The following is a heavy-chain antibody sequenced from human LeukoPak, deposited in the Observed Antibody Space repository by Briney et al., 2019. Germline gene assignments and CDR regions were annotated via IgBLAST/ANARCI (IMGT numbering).Heavy chain of an antibody. J-gene: IGHJ5*02. CDR1: GGSISSYY. CDR3: ARDSVDSGCHNWFDP. D-gene: IGHD6-19*01. Sequence: PSETLSLTCTVSGGSISSYYWSWIRQPPGKGLEWIGSIYYSGSTYYNPSLKSRVTISVDTSKNQFSLKLSSVTAADTAVYYCARDSVDSGCHNWFDPWGQGTLVTVSS. CDR2: IYYSGST. V-gene: IGHV4-59*12.